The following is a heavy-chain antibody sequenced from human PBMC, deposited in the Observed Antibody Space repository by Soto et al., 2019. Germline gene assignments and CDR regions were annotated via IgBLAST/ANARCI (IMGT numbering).Heavy chain of an antibody. J-gene: IGHJ5*02. CDR3: AKDPGYGDYLFWFDP. Sequence: PGGSLRLSCAASGFTFSSYAMSWVRQAPGKGLEWVSAISGSGGSTYYADSVKGRFTISRDNSKNTLYLQMNSLRAEDTAVYYCAKDPGYGDYLFWFDPWGQGTLVTVSS. V-gene: IGHV3-23*01. CDR2: ISGSGGST. CDR1: GFTFSSYA. D-gene: IGHD4-17*01.